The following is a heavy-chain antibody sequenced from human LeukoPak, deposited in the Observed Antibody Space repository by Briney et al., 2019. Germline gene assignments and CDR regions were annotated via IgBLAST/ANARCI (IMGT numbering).Heavy chain of an antibody. V-gene: IGHV3-48*03. CDR3: ASVGLGSGLPFDC. D-gene: IGHD3-3*01. CDR1: GFTFSTYE. CDR2: ITGGGSTK. J-gene: IGHJ4*02. Sequence: GGSLRLSCAAWGFTFSTYEMNWVRQAPGRGLEWLSYITGGGSTKYYADSVKGRFTISRDNAKNSLYLQINSLRAEDTAVYYYASVGLGSGLPFDCWGQGTLVSVSS.